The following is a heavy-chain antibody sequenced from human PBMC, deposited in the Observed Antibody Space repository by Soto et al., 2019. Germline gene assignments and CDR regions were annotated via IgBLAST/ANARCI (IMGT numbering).Heavy chain of an antibody. D-gene: IGHD1-26*01. J-gene: IGHJ5*02. Sequence: EVQLVESGGGLVQPGGSLKLSCAASGFSFSDSAMHWVRQASGKGLEWVGRIGSKGQNYATSYAASVKGRFIISTDESKNTAHLQMNSLKTEDTAVYYCTKYSGTSSAPAALGQGTLVTVSS. CDR1: GFSFSDSA. V-gene: IGHV3-73*02. CDR3: TKYSGTSSAPAA. CDR2: IGSKGQNYAT.